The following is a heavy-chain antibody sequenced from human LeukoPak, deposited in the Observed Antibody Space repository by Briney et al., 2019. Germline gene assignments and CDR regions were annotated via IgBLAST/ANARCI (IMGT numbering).Heavy chain of an antibody. J-gene: IGHJ4*02. Sequence: GGSLRLSCAASGFTFSGYAISWVRQAPGKGLEWVSSISGGGGSTYYADSVKGRFTISRDNSKNTLYLQMNSLRAEDTAVYYCAKDRRGSGSYYPDYWGQGTLVTVSS. CDR2: ISGGGGST. D-gene: IGHD3-10*01. CDR1: GFTFSGYA. CDR3: AKDRRGSGSYYPDY. V-gene: IGHV3-23*01.